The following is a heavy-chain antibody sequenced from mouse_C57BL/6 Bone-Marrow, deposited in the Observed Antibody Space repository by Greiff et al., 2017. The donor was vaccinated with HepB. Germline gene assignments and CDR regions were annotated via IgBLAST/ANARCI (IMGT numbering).Heavy chain of an antibody. Sequence: EVMLVGSEGGLVQPGSSMKLSCTASGFTFSDYYMAWVRQVPEKGLEWVANINYDGSSTYYLDSLKSRFIISRDNAKNILYLQMSSLKSEDTATYYCARDLDYFDYWGQGTTLTVSS. CDR2: INYDGSST. V-gene: IGHV5-16*01. J-gene: IGHJ2*01. CDR1: GFTFSDYY. CDR3: ARDLDYFDY.